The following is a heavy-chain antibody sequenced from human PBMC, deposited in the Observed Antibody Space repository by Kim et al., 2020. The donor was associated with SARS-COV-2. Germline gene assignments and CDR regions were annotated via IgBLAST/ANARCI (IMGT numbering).Heavy chain of an antibody. D-gene: IGHD3-3*01. V-gene: IGHV3-53*01. CDR1: EFSVSSNF. CDR2: IYSGGST. Sequence: GGSLSLSCAASEFSVSSNFMSWVRQAPGKGLEWVSVIYSGGSTYYADSVKGRFTISRDKSKNTLHLQMNSLRAEDTAVYYCARGLYDDFWCGYQTQYNW. J-gene: IGHJ2*01. CDR3: ARGLYDDFWCGYQTQYNW.